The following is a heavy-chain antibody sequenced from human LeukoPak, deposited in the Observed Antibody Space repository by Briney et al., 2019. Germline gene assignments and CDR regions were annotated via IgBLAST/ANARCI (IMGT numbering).Heavy chain of an antibody. CDR2: IYHSGST. V-gene: IGHV4-30-2*01. D-gene: IGHD3-9*01. Sequence: SQTLSLTCAVSGGSINRGGYSWSWIRQPPGKGLEWIGYIYHSGSTYYNPSLEGRVTISLDRSKNQFSLKLTSVTAADTAVYYCARGAHYNILTAYFDYWGQGTLVTVSS. J-gene: IGHJ4*02. CDR1: GGSINRGGYS. CDR3: ARGAHYNILTAYFDY.